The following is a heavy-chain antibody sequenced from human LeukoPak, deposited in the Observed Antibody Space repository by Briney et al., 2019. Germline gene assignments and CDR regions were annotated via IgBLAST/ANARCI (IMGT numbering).Heavy chain of an antibody. CDR3: ARAKIAAAGTRVRRSRYYFDY. V-gene: IGHV4-39*07. J-gene: IGHJ4*02. CDR1: GGSISSSSYY. Sequence: SETLSLTCTVSGGSISSSSYYWGWIRQPPGKGLEWIGSIYYSGSTDYNPSLKSRVTISVDTSKNQFSLKLSSVTAADTAVYYCARAKIAAAGTRVRRSRYYFDYWGQGTLVTVSS. D-gene: IGHD6-13*01. CDR2: IYYSGST.